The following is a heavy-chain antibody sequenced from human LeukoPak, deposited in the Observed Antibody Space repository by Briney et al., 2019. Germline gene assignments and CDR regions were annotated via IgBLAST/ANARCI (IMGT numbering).Heavy chain of an antibody. CDR2: MSYDGSNK. V-gene: IGHV3-30*04. Sequence: QPGGSLRLSCAASGFTFDLYAMHWVRQAPGRGLEWVAVMSYDGSNKYYADYVKGRFTISRDNSQNTLHLQMSSLRVADTAVYYCARDQVQLCSSGSCYVIDNWGPGTLVAVSS. CDR3: ARDQVQLCSSGSCYVIDN. D-gene: IGHD2-15*01. CDR1: GFTFDLYA. J-gene: IGHJ4*02.